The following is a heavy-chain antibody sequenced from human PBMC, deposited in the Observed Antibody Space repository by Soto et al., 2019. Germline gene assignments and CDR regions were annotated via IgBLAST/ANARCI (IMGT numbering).Heavy chain of an antibody. CDR2: ISAYNGNT. CDR3: ARDGYSYGTYYYYGMDV. Sequence: ASVKVSCKASGYTFTSYGISWVRQAPGQGLEWMGWISAYNGNTNYAQKLQGRVTMTTDTSTSTAYMELRSLRSDDTAVYYCARDGYSYGTYYYYGMDVWGQGTTVTVSS. V-gene: IGHV1-18*01. CDR1: GYTFTSYG. D-gene: IGHD5-18*01. J-gene: IGHJ6*02.